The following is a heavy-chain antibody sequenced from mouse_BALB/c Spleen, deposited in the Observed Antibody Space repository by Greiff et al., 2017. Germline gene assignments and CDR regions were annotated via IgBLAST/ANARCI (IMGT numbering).Heavy chain of an antibody. D-gene: IGHD2-3*01. CDR3: ARLRGWIGYFDV. J-gene: IGHJ1*01. CDR1: GYAFSSYW. V-gene: IGHV1-80*01. CDR2: IYPGDGDT. Sequence: VQLQESGAELVRPGSSVKISCKAFGYAFSSYWMNWVKQRPGQGLEWIGQIYPGDGDTNYNGKFKGKATLTADKSSSTAYMQLSSLTSEDSAVYFCARLRGWIGYFDVWGAGTTVTVSA.